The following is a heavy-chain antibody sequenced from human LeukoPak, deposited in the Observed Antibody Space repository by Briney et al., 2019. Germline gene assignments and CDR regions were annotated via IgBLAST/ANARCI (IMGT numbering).Heavy chain of an antibody. CDR1: GFTFSDYY. CDR3: AKVGIVATIYYFDY. CDR2: ISSSGSTI. V-gene: IGHV3-11*01. D-gene: IGHD5-12*01. J-gene: IGHJ4*02. Sequence: GGSLRLSCAASGFTFSDYYMSWIRQAPGKGLEWVSYISSSGSTIYYADSVKGRFTISRDNAKNSLYLQMNSLRAEDTAVYYCAKVGIVATIYYFDYWGQGTLVTVSS.